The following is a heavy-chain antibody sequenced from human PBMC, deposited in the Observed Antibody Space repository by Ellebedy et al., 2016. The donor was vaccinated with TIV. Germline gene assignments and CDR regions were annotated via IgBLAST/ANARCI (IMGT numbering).Heavy chain of an antibody. J-gene: IGHJ4*02. V-gene: IGHV4-34*01. CDR2: ITHSGST. CDR3: ARGLARDY. CDR1: GFTFSSNS. Sequence: GSLRLSCAASGFTFSSNSMTWVRQPPGKGLEWIGEITHSGSTNYNPSLKSRVTISVDTSKNQFSLNLSSVTAADTAVYYCARGLARDYWGQGTLVTVSS.